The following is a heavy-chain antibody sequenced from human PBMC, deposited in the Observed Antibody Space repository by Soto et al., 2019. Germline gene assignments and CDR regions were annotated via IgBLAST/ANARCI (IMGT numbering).Heavy chain of an antibody. Sequence: ASVKVSCKASGNTFASHGFSWVRQAPGQGLEWMGWISGFNGQTNYAQKFQGRVTITADESTSTAYMELSSLRSEDTAVYYCARESGGVATNPDDVGYYGMDVWGQGTTVTVSS. V-gene: IGHV1-18*01. CDR2: ISGFNGQT. CDR3: ARESGGVATNPDDVGYYGMDV. J-gene: IGHJ6*02. CDR1: GNTFASHG. D-gene: IGHD5-12*01.